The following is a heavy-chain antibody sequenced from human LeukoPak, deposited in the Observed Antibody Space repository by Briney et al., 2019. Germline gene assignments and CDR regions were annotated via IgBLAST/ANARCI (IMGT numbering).Heavy chain of an antibody. V-gene: IGHV3-30*03. CDR2: ISYDGSNK. CDR3: VFEGRADAFDI. D-gene: IGHD3-10*01. J-gene: IGHJ3*02. CDR1: GFTFSSYG. Sequence: GGSLRLSCAASGFTFSSYGMHWVRQAPGKGLEWVAVISYDGSNKYYADSVKGRFTISRDNSKNTLYLQMNSLRAEDTAVYYRVFEGRADAFDIWGQGTMVTVSS.